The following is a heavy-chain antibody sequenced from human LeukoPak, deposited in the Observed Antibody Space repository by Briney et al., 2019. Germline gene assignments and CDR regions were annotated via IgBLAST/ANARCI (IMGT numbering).Heavy chain of an antibody. CDR1: GFTFSSYE. Sequence: HPGGSLRLSCAASGFTFSSYEMNWVRQAPGKGLEWVSYISSSGSTIYYADSVKGRFTISRDNAKNSLYLQMNSLRAEDTAVYYCAKGQWYSSGWYYFDYWGQGTLVTVSS. CDR2: ISSSGSTI. J-gene: IGHJ4*02. CDR3: AKGQWYSSGWYYFDY. V-gene: IGHV3-48*03. D-gene: IGHD6-19*01.